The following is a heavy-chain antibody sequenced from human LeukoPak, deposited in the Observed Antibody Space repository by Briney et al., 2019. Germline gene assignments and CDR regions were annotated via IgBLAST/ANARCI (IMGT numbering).Heavy chain of an antibody. Sequence: PGGSLRLSCAASGFTFSSYAMHWVRQAPGKGLEYVSAISSNGGSTYYANSVKGRFTISRDNSKNTLYLQMGSLRAEDMAVYYCARGVPLITMGRELPGYMDVWGKGTTVTVSS. CDR1: GFTFSSYA. V-gene: IGHV3-64*01. CDR2: ISSNGGST. J-gene: IGHJ6*03. D-gene: IGHD3-10*01. CDR3: ARGVPLITMGRELPGYMDV.